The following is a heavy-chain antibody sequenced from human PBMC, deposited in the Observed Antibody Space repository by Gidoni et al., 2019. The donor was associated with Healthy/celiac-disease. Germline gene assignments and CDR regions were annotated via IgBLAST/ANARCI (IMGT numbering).Heavy chain of an antibody. CDR2: INPSGGST. Sequence: QVQLVQSGAEVKKPGASVKVSCKASGYTFTSYYMHWVRQAPGQGLEWMGIINPSGGSTSYAQKFQGRVTMTRDTSTSTVYMELSSLRSEDTAVYYCARDRLAYCGGDCYSALNWFDPWGQGTLVTVSS. V-gene: IGHV1-46*01. D-gene: IGHD2-21*01. CDR1: GYTFTSYY. J-gene: IGHJ5*02. CDR3: ARDRLAYCGGDCYSALNWFDP.